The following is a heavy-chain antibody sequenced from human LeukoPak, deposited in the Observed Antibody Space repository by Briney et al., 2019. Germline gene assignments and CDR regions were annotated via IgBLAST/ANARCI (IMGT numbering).Heavy chain of an antibody. J-gene: IGHJ4*02. V-gene: IGHV3-23*01. CDR1: GFTFSSSV. CDR3: APTLGGYSYGPFGY. D-gene: IGHD5-18*01. CDR2: ISGSGGGT. Sequence: GGSLRLSCAASGFTFSSSVMSWVRQAPGKGLEWVSAISGSGGGTYYADSVKGRFTISRDNSKNTLYLQMNSLRAEDTAVYYCAPTLGGYSYGPFGYWGQGTLVTVSS.